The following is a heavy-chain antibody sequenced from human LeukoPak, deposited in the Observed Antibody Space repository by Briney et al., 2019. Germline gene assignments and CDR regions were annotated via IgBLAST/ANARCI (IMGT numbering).Heavy chain of an antibody. D-gene: IGHD2-21*02. CDR2: ISGSGGST. CDR3: AKSHHVTAIDY. CDR1: GFTFSHYG. V-gene: IGHV3-23*01. Sequence: GGSLRLSCAASGFTFSHYGMTWVRQAPGKGLEWVPAISGSGGSTYYAGSVKGRFTISRDNSKNTLYLQMNSLRADDTAVYYCAKSHHVTAIDYWGQGTLVTVSS. J-gene: IGHJ4*02.